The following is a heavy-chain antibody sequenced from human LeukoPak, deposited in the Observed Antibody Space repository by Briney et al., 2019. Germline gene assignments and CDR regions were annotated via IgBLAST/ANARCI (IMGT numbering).Heavy chain of an antibody. V-gene: IGHV4-38-2*01. CDR2: IYHSGST. J-gene: IGHJ6*03. CDR3: ARRANGFVHSSASYYYYADD. CDR1: GYSIISGYY. D-gene: IGHD6-6*01. Sequence: PSETLSLTCALSGYSIISGYYWGWIRQPPGKGLEWIGSIYHSGSTYYNPSLKSRVTISVDTSKNQISLKLSSVTAADTAVYYCARRANGFVHSSASYYYYADDWGKGTTVTVSS.